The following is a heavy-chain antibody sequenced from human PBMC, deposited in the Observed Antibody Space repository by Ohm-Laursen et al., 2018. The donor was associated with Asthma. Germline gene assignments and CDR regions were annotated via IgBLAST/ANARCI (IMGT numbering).Heavy chain of an antibody. V-gene: IGHV4-30-4*01. Sequence: QTLSLTCAVSGGSISSGDYYWSWIRQPPGKGLEWIGYIYYSGSTYYNPSLKSRVTISVDTSKNQFSLKLSSVTAADTAVYYCARKQTATFGFDYWGQGTLVTVSS. CDR3: ARKQTATFGFDY. D-gene: IGHD3-10*02. J-gene: IGHJ4*02. CDR2: IYYSGST. CDR1: GGSISSGDYY.